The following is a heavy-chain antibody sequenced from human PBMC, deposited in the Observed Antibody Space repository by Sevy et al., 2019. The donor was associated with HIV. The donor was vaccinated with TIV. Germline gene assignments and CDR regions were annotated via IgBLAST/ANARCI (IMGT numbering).Heavy chain of an antibody. CDR3: NTTPYYDFWSARGHDAFDI. J-gene: IGHJ3*02. Sequence: GGSLRLSCAASGFTFSNAWMSWVRQAPGKGLEWVGRIKSKTDGGTTDYAAPVKGRFTISRDDSKNTLYLQMNSLKTEDTAVYYCNTTPYYDFWSARGHDAFDIWGQGTMVTVSS. CDR2: IKSKTDGGTT. CDR1: GFTFSNAW. D-gene: IGHD3-3*01. V-gene: IGHV3-15*01.